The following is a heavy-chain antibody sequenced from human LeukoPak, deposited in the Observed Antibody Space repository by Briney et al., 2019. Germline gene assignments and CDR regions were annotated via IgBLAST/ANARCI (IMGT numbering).Heavy chain of an antibody. CDR1: GGSISSYY. D-gene: IGHD5-18*01. CDR3: ARHRGYSYGYIDY. CDR2: IYYSGST. V-gene: IGHV4-59*08. Sequence: SETLSLTCTVSGGSISSYYWSWIRQPPGKGLEWIGHIYYSGSTNYNPSLKSRVTISVDPSKNQLSLKLSSVTAADTAVYYCARHRGYSYGYIDYWGQGTLVTVSS. J-gene: IGHJ4*02.